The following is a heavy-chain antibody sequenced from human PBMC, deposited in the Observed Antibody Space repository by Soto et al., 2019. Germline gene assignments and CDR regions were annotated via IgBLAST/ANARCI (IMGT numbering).Heavy chain of an antibody. CDR3: AGGGPTPTYTSSWSFDS. Sequence: QVQLQQSGPELVKPSQSLSLTCDISGDSVSSNSAAWNWIRQSPSRGLEWLGRTYYRSKWYNDYAVSGKSRRTVKPVTSWSQLSLMRNSVPPEAAAVYYCAGGGPTPTYTSSWSFDSWGQGTLVTVSS. V-gene: IGHV6-1*01. D-gene: IGHD6-13*01. J-gene: IGHJ4*02. CDR2: TYYRSKWYN. CDR1: GDSVSSNSAA.